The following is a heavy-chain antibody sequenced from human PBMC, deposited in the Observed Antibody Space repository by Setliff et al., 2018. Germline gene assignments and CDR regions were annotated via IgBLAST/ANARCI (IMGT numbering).Heavy chain of an antibody. V-gene: IGHV1-18*01. J-gene: IGHJ3*02. CDR2: ISAYNGYI. CDR3: ARAPGTVVVPASRSAFDI. Sequence: VASVKVSCKASGYTFTSYGISWVRQAPGQGLEWMGWISAYNGYIIYAQKLQGRVTMTTDASTSTAYMEVRSLRSDDTAVYYCARAPGTVVVPASRSAFDIWGQGTMVTVSS. CDR1: GYTFTSYG. D-gene: IGHD2-2*01.